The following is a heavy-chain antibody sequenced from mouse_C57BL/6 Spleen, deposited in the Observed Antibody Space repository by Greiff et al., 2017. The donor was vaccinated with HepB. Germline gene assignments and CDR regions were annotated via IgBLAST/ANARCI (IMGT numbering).Heavy chain of an antibody. CDR1: GYSFTDYN. V-gene: IGHV1-39*01. D-gene: IGHD2-4*01. J-gene: IGHJ3*01. Sequence: EVQGVESGPELVKPGASVKISCKASGYSFTDYNMNWVKQSNGKSLEWIGVINPNYGTTSYNQKFKGKATLTVDQSSSTAYMQLNSLTSEDSAVYYCARERSYYDYDAKGAWFAYWGQGTLVTVSA. CDR3: ARERSYYDYDAKGAWFAY. CDR2: INPNYGTT.